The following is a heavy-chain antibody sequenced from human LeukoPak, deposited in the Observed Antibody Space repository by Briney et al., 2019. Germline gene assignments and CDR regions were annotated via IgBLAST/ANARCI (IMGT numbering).Heavy chain of an antibody. CDR1: GGSFSGYY. D-gene: IGHD1-26*01. Sequence: SETLSLTCAVYGGSFSGYYWSWIRQPPGKGLEWIGEINHSGSTNYNPSLKSRVTISVDTSKNQFSLKLSSVTAADTAVYYCARDSGSYFDAFDIWGQGTMVTVSS. CDR3: ARDSGSYFDAFDI. CDR2: INHSGST. J-gene: IGHJ3*02. V-gene: IGHV4-34*01.